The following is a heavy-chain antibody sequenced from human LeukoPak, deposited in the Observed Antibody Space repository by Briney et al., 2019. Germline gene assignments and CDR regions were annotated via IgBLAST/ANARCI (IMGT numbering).Heavy chain of an antibody. J-gene: IGHJ6*02. Sequence: GGSQRLSCAASGFTFSSYSMNWVRQAPGKGLEWVSSISSSSSYIYYADSVKGRFTISRDNAKNSLYLQMNSLRAEDTAVYYCARDQDAAMVRGALLYFHYYYGMDVWGQGTTVTASS. V-gene: IGHV3-21*01. D-gene: IGHD3-10*01. CDR1: GFTFSSYS. CDR3: ARDQDAAMVRGALLYFHYYYGMDV. CDR2: ISSSSSYI.